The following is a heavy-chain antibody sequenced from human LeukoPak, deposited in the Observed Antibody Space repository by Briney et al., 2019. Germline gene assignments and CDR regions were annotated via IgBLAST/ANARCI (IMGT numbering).Heavy chain of an antibody. CDR2: IRSKAYGGTT. Sequence: GGSLRLSCTASGFTFGDYAMSWVRQAPGKGLEWVGFIRSKAYGGTTEYAASVKGRFTISRDDSKSIAYLQMNSLKTEDTAVYYCSGLLLPYHYYYMDVWGKGTTVTVSS. J-gene: IGHJ6*03. CDR3: SGLLLPYHYYYMDV. V-gene: IGHV3-49*04. D-gene: IGHD2-15*01. CDR1: GFTFGDYA.